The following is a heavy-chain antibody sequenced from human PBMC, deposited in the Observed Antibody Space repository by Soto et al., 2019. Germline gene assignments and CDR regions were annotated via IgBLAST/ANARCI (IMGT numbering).Heavy chain of an antibody. CDR2: IIPILGIT. CDR1: GYTFTGYY. Sequence: GASVKVSCKASGYTFTGYYMHWVRQAPGQGLEWMGWIIPILGITNYAQKFQGRVTITADKSTSTAYMELSSLRSEDTAVYYCASVKANYNWFDPWGQGTLVTVSS. V-gene: IGHV1-69*10. CDR3: ASVKANYNWFDP. D-gene: IGHD7-27*01. J-gene: IGHJ5*02.